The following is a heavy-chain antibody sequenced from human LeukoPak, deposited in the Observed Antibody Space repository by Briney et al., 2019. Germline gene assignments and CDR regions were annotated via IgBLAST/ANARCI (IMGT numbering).Heavy chain of an antibody. CDR2: INMDGSST. D-gene: IGHD6-19*01. Sequence: PGGSLRLSCAASGFSFDGYWMHWVRQAPGKGLVWVSRINMDGSSTDYADFVKGRFTIPRDNAKNTLYLQMNSLTAADTAVYFCVKSRGISMAGMDDYWGQGTLVTVSS. J-gene: IGHJ4*02. CDR3: VKSRGISMAGMDDY. CDR1: GFSFDGYW. V-gene: IGHV3-74*01.